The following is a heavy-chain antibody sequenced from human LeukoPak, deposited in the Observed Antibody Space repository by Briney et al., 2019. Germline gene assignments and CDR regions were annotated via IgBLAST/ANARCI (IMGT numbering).Heavy chain of an antibody. V-gene: IGHV3-48*04. CDR2: ISGTSTTK. J-gene: IGHJ4*02. CDR3: ARDIPAAIYF. CDR1: GFTFSHYT. D-gene: IGHD2-2*02. Sequence: GGSLRLSCAASGFTFSHYTMNWVRQAPGKGLEWVSYISGTSTTKHYADSVKGRFTISRDNAKNSLYLQMNSLRAEDTAVYYCARDIPAAIYFGGQGTLVTVSS.